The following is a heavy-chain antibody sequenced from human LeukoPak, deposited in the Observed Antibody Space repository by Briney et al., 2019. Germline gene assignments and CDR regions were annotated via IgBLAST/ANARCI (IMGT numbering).Heavy chain of an antibody. Sequence: ASVKVSCKASGYTFTGYYMHWVRQAPRQVLEWMGWINPNSGGTNYAQKFQGRVTMTRDTSISTAYMELSRLRSDDTAVYYCARGTRIVGATRLCYWGQGTLVTVSS. V-gene: IGHV1-2*02. D-gene: IGHD1-26*01. CDR2: INPNSGGT. CDR1: GYTFTGYY. CDR3: ARGTRIVGATRLCY. J-gene: IGHJ4*02.